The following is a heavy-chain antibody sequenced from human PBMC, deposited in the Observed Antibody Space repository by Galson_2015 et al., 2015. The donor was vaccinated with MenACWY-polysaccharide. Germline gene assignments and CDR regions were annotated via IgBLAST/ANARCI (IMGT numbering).Heavy chain of an antibody. CDR2: ISGSGDST. J-gene: IGHJ4*02. V-gene: IGHV3-23*01. D-gene: IGHD1-7*01. CDR1: GFTFSSYA. CDR3: ALGNYYFHN. Sequence: SLRLSCAASGFTFSSYAMSWVRQAPGKGRESDSDISGSGDSTYNADSFKGRFNFSRDNSKNTLYLQMNSLRAEDTAVYYCALGNYYFHNWGQGTLVTVS.